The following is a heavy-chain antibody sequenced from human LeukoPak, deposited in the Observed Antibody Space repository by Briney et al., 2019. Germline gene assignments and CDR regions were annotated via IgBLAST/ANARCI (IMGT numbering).Heavy chain of an antibody. J-gene: IGHJ4*02. CDR3: ARILLRSSQYYFDY. V-gene: IGHV1-2*06. CDR2: IIPTSGGT. D-gene: IGHD3-10*01. CDR1: GYPFNGYY. Sequence: ASVKVSCKASGYPFNGYYTHWVRQAPGQGLEWMGRIIPTSGGTNYAQKFQGRVTMTRDTSINTAYMELSRLRSDDTAIYYCARILLRSSQYYFDYWGQGTLVTVSS.